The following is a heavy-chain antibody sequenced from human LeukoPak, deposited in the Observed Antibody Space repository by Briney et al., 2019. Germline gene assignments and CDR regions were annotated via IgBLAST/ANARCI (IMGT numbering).Heavy chain of an antibody. CDR3: AIIAARRERLYYFDY. D-gene: IGHD6-6*01. V-gene: IGHV1-24*01. CDR2: FDPEDGET. CDR1: GYTLTELS. J-gene: IGHJ4*02. Sequence: GASVKVSCKLSGYTLTELSMHWVRQALGEGLEWTGGFDPEDGETIYAQKLQGTVTMTEDTSTDTAYMELSSLRSEDTAVYYCAIIAARRERLYYFDYWGQGTLVTVSS.